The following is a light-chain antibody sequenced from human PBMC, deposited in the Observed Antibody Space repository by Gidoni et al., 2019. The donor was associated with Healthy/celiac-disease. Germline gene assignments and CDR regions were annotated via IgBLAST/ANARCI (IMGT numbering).Light chain of an antibody. V-gene: IGKV1-39*01. CDR1: QSISSY. CDR3: QQSYSTPHT. Sequence: DIQMTQSPSSLSASVGDRVTITCRASQSISSYLNWYQQKPGKAPKLRIYAASSLQSGVPSRFSGSGSGTDFTLTISSLQPGDFATYYCQQSYSTPHTFGQGTKLEIK. J-gene: IGKJ2*01. CDR2: AAS.